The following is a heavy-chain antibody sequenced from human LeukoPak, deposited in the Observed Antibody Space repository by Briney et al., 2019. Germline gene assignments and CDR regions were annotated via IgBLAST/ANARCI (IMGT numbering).Heavy chain of an antibody. CDR2: INAGNGNT. D-gene: IGHD1-26*01. V-gene: IGHV1-3*01. CDR3: ARLLSGSYSYFDY. Sequence: ASVKVSCKASGYTFTSYATHWVRQAPGQRLEWMGWINAGNGNTKYSQKFQGRVTITRDTSASTAYMELSSLRSEDTAVYYCARLLSGSYSYFDYWGQGTLVTVSS. CDR1: GYTFTSYA. J-gene: IGHJ4*02.